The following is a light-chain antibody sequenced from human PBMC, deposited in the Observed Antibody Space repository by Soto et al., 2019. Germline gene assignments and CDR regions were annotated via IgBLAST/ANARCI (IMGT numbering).Light chain of an antibody. J-gene: IGKJ5*01. CDR2: AAS. CDR3: QQLNSYPIT. CDR1: QGISSY. Sequence: DLQLTQSPSFLSASVGDRVTITCRASQGISSYLAWYQQKPGKAPKLLIYAASTLQSGVPSRFSGSGSGTEFTLTISSLQLEDFATYYCQQLNSYPITFGQGTRLEIK. V-gene: IGKV1-9*01.